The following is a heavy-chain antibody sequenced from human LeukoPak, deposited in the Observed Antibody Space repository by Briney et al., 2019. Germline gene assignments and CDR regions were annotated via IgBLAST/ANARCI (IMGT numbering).Heavy chain of an antibody. Sequence: SETLSLTCTVSGGSISSSSYFWAWIRQPPGKGLEWIGSIYYSGSTYYNPSLNSRVTISVDTSKNQFSRNLSSVTAADTAVYYCARLITAFQAFDSWGQGTLVTVSS. D-gene: IGHD3-16*01. J-gene: IGHJ4*02. CDR2: IYYSGST. V-gene: IGHV4-39*01. CDR1: GGSISSSSYF. CDR3: ARLITAFQAFDS.